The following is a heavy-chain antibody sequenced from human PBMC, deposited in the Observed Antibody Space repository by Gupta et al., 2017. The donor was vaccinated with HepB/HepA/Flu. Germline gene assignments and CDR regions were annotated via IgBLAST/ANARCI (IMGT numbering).Heavy chain of an antibody. Sequence: QVQLVESGGGVVQPGRSLRLSCAASGFTFSIYAMNWLRQAPGKGLEWVAVISYDGGNKFYADSVKGRFTISRDNSKNTLYLQMNSLRVEDTAMYYCARSEGTGWYDASDIWGQGTMVTVSS. D-gene: IGHD6-19*01. CDR1: GFTFSIYA. CDR2: ISYDGGNK. V-gene: IGHV3-30-3*01. CDR3: ARSEGTGWYDASDI. J-gene: IGHJ3*02.